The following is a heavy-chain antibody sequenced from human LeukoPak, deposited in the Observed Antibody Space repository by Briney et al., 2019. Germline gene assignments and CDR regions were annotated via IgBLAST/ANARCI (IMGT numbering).Heavy chain of an antibody. CDR1: GFTFSSYA. D-gene: IGHD3-9*01. CDR2: ISGSGGST. J-gene: IGHJ6*02. V-gene: IGHV3-23*01. Sequence: GASLRLSCAASGFTFSSYAMSWVRQAPGKGLEWVSAISGSGGSTYYADSVKGRFTISRDNSKNTLYLQMNSLRAEDTAVYYCAKSTIRYYDILTGRKSYYYGMDVWGQGTTVTVSS. CDR3: AKSTIRYYDILTGRKSYYYGMDV.